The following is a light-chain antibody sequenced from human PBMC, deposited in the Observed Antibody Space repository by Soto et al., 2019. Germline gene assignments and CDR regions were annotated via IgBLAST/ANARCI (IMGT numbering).Light chain of an antibody. CDR3: VQSTHWPWT. V-gene: IGKV2-30*01. CDR2: QVS. Sequence: DVVMTQSPLSLSVTLGQPASIACRSSQGLVYSDGNTFLNWFHQRPGPSPRRLIYQVSNRDSGVPDRFSGSVSGTDYTLTISRVEAEVVGIYYCVQSTHWPWTFGQGTKVEIK. J-gene: IGKJ1*01. CDR1: QGLVYSDGNTF.